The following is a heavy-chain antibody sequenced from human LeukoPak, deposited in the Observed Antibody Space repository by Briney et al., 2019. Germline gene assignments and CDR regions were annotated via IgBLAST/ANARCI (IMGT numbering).Heavy chain of an antibody. D-gene: IGHD6-13*01. V-gene: IGHV1-69*13. CDR3: ARDTRIAAAEYSFDY. Sequence: GVSVKVSCKASGYTFTSYGISWVRQAPGQGLEWMGGITPISGTANYAQKFQDRVTITADESTSTAYMELSSLRSEDTAVYYCARDTRIAAAEYSFDYWGQGTLVTVSS. CDR1: GYTFTSYG. J-gene: IGHJ4*02. CDR2: ITPISGTA.